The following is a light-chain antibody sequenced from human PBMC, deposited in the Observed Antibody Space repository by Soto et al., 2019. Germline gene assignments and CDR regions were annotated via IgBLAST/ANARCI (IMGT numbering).Light chain of an antibody. CDR1: QSVSSSY. J-gene: IGKJ5*01. V-gene: IGKV3D-20*02. Sequence: EIVMTQPPATLSVSPGERATLSCRASQSVSSSYLAWYQQKPGQAPRLLIYDASNRATGIPARFSGSGSATDFTLTISSLEPEDFAVYYCQQRSSWITFGQGTRLEIK. CDR3: QQRSSWIT. CDR2: DAS.